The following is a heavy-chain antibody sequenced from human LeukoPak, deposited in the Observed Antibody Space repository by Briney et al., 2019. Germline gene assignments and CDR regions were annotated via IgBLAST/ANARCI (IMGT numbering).Heavy chain of an antibody. CDR3: ARGIAAAGSYWYFDL. CDR2: IYHSGST. CDR1: GGSISSGGYY. J-gene: IGHJ2*01. Sequence: PSETLSLTCTVSGGSISSGGYYWSWIRQPPGKGLEWIGYIYHSGSTYYNPSLKSRATISVDRSKNQFSLKLSSVTAADTAVYYCARGIAAAGSYWYFDLWGRGTLVTVSS. V-gene: IGHV4-30-2*01. D-gene: IGHD6-13*01.